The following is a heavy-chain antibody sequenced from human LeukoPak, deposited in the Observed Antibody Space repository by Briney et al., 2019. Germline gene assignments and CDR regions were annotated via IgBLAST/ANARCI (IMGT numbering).Heavy chain of an antibody. CDR1: GFTFSSYW. V-gene: IGHV3-74*01. D-gene: IGHD2-15*01. J-gene: IGHJ2*01. Sequence: PGGSLRLSCAASGFTFSSYWMHWVRQAPGKGLVWVSRINSDGSSTSYADSVKGRFTISRDNAKNTLYLQMNSLRAEDTAVYYCARDPVVCSGGSCYSQQLYWYFDLWGRGTLVTVSS. CDR2: INSDGSST. CDR3: ARDPVVCSGGSCYSQQLYWYFDL.